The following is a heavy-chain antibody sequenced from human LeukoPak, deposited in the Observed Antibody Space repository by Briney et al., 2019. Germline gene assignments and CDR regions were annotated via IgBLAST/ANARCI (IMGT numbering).Heavy chain of an antibody. CDR2: INWNGGSR. Sequence: GGSLRLSCAASGFTFDDYGMTWVRQAPGKGLEWVSGINWNGGSRSYADSVKGRFTISRDNAKNSLYLQMNSLRAEDTALYYCARRGSGSYFDYWGQGTLVTVSS. D-gene: IGHD3-10*01. J-gene: IGHJ4*02. CDR3: ARRGSGSYFDY. CDR1: GFTFDDYG. V-gene: IGHV3-20*04.